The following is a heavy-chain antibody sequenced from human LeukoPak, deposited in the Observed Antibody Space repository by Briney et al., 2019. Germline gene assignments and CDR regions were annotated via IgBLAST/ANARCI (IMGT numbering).Heavy chain of an antibody. Sequence: SETLSLTCAVYGGSFSGYYWSWIRQPPGKGLEWIGEINHSGSTNYNPSLKSRVTISVDTSKNQFSLKLSSVTAADTAVYYCARVGGDYGPHWYFDLWGRGTLVTVSS. CDR3: ARVGGDYGPHWYFDL. D-gene: IGHD4-17*01. CDR1: GGSFSGYY. J-gene: IGHJ2*01. V-gene: IGHV4-34*01. CDR2: INHSGST.